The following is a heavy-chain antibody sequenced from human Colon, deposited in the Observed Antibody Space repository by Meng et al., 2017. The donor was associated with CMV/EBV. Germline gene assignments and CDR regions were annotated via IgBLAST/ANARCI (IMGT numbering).Heavy chain of an antibody. CDR3: AKDHGESAIVVVPAEDY. J-gene: IGHJ4*02. Sequence: GESLKISCAASGFTFSTFPMHWVRQTPGKGLEWVAFISFDENDEYYSDSVKGRFTISRDNSKNTLYLQMNSLRAEDTAVYYCAKDHGESAIVVVPAEDYWGQGTLVTVSS. D-gene: IGHD2-2*01. CDR2: ISFDENDE. CDR1: GFTFSTFP. V-gene: IGHV3-30*04.